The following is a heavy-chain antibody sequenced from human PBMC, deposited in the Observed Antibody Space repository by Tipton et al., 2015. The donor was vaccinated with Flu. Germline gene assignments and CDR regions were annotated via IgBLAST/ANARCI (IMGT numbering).Heavy chain of an antibody. CDR2: IHNSGST. Sequence: TLSLTCTVSGGSVSGSGYYWTWIRQPPGKGLEYIGQIHNSGSTNYNPSLKSRVTISVDTSKNQFSLKLSSVTAADTAVYYCARDTVFWSGPYGMDVWGQGTTVTVSS. CDR3: ARDTVFWSGPYGMDV. CDR1: GGSVSGSGYY. D-gene: IGHD3-3*01. V-gene: IGHV4-61*08. J-gene: IGHJ6*02.